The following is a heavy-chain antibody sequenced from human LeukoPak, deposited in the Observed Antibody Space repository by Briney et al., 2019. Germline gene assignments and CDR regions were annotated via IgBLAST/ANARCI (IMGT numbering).Heavy chain of an antibody. V-gene: IGHV1-2*02. CDR1: GYTFTGYY. CDR3: ARDRGIATNWFDP. Sequence: ASVKVSCKASGYTFTGYYMHWVRQAPGQGLEWMGWINPNSGGTNYAQKFQGRVTMTRDTSISTAYMELSRLRSDDTAVYCCARDRGIATNWFDPWGQGTLVTVSS. J-gene: IGHJ5*02. CDR2: INPNSGGT. D-gene: IGHD6-13*01.